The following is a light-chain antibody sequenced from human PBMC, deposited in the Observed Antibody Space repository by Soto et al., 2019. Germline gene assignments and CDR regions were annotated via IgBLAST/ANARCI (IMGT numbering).Light chain of an antibody. CDR2: DAS. CDR3: QQRSSWPQT. V-gene: IGKV3-11*01. CDR1: QSVGSS. Sequence: EIVLTQSPATLSLSPEDRATLSCRASQSVGSSLVWYQQKPGQAPRLLIYDASNRAIGLPARFSGSGSGSDFTLTVTSLEPEDCAVYYCQQRSSWPQTFGQGTKVEIK. J-gene: IGKJ1*01.